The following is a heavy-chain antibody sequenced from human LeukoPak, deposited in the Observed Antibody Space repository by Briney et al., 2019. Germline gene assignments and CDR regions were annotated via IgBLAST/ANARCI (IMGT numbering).Heavy chain of an antibody. CDR3: ARGRWLQFFDY. D-gene: IGHD5-24*01. CDR1: GFTLSSYE. Sequence: GGSLRLSCAASGFTLSSYEMNWVRQAPGKGLVWVSRINSDGSSTSYADSVKGRFTISRDNAKNTLYLQMNSLRAEDTAVYYCARGRWLQFFDYWGQGTLVTVSS. CDR2: INSDGSST. J-gene: IGHJ4*02. V-gene: IGHV3-74*01.